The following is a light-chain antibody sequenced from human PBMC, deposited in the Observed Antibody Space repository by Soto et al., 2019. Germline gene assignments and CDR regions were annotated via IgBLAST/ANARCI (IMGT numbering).Light chain of an antibody. CDR2: RAS. Sequence: EIVLTQSPATLSLSPGERATLSCRASQSISGYFACFQQRPCQAPRLLIYRASTRATGTPDRFSGGGSGTDFTLTISRLEPEDFAVYYCQQFSSYSLTFGGGTRLKIK. CDR3: QQFSSYSLT. V-gene: IGKV3-20*01. CDR1: QSISGY. J-gene: IGKJ5*01.